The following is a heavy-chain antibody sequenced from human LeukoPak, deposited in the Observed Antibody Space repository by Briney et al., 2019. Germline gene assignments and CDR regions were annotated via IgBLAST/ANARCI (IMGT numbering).Heavy chain of an antibody. CDR2: ITATSSST. CDR1: GFTVSSNY. J-gene: IGHJ4*02. Sequence: GGSLRLSCAASGFTVSSNYMSWVRQAPGKGLEWVSAITATSSSTHDADSVQGRFTISRDNSKNTLYLQMNSLRPEDTAIYYCAKLFESGTYNNFFHYWGQGTLVTVFS. V-gene: IGHV3-23*01. D-gene: IGHD3-10*01. CDR3: AKLFESGTYNNFFHY.